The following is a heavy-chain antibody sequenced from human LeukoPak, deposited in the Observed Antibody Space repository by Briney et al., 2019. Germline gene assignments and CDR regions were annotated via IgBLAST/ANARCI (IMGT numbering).Heavy chain of an antibody. CDR3: ARAPWGIGALYFDY. J-gene: IGHJ4*02. CDR1: GGSISSYY. V-gene: IGHV4-4*07. Sequence: PSETLSLTCTVSGGSISSYYRSWIRQPAGKGLEWIGRIYTSGSTNYNPSLKSRVTMSVDTSKNQFSLKLSSVTAAGTAVYYCARAPWGIGALYFDYWGQGTLVTVSS. D-gene: IGHD3-16*01. CDR2: IYTSGST.